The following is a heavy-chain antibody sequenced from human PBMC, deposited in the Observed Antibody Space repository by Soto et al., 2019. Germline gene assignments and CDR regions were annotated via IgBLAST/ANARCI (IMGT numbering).Heavy chain of an antibody. Sequence: QVQLQQWGAGLLKPWETLSLTCAVYGGSFSGYHWSWIRQPPGKGLEWIGEINHSGSTNYNPSLKSRVNLSVDTSKNQFSLKLSSVTAADTAVYYCARGRIVSSGSYAHWGQGILVTVSS. CDR3: ARGRIVSSGSYAH. V-gene: IGHV4-34*01. J-gene: IGHJ4*02. CDR1: GGSFSGYH. D-gene: IGHD3-10*01. CDR2: INHSGST.